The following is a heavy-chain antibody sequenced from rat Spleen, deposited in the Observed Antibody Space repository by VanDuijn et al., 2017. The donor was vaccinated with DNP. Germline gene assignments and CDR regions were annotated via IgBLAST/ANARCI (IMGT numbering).Heavy chain of an antibody. CDR3: EGRPPPTRGPFDY. Sequence: EVQLVESGGGLVQPGRSLKLSCEVSRITFSDHNMAWVRQAPKKSLEWVATISYDGSDTYYRDSVKGRFTISRDNAKNTLYLQMDRLRSEDTATYYGEGRPPPTRGPFDYWGQGVTVTVSS. CDR2: ISYDGSDT. V-gene: IGHV5-7*01. CDR1: RITFSDHN. D-gene: IGHD1-4*01. J-gene: IGHJ2*01.